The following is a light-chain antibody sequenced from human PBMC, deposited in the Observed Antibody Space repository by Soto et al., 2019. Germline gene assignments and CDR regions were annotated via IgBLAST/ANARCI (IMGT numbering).Light chain of an antibody. CDR2: DVS. CDR1: SSDAGGYNY. CDR3: SSYTSSSTSVV. V-gene: IGLV2-14*01. J-gene: IGLJ2*01. Sequence: QSVLTQPASVSGSPGQSITISCTGTSSDAGGYNYVSWYQQHPGKAPKLMIYDVSNRPSGVSNRFSGSKSGNTASLTISGLQAEDEADYYCSSYTSSSTSVVFGGGTQLTVL.